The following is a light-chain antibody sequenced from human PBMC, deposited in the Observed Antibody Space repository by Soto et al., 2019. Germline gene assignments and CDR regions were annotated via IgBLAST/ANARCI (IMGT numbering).Light chain of an antibody. CDR3: QKYNKAPWT. V-gene: IGKV1-27*01. CDR1: QGISND. CDR2: AAS. J-gene: IGKJ1*01. Sequence: DIQMTQSPSSLSASLGDRVTITCRARQGISNDLAWYQQKPGKVPQLLIYAASTLQSGVPSRFSGSGSGTDFTLTISRLQPEDVATYYCQKYNKAPWTFGQGTNVEIK.